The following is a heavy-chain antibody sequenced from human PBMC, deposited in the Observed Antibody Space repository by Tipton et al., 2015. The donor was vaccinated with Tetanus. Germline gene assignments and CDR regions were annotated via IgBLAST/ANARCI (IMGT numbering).Heavy chain of an antibody. D-gene: IGHD5-18*01. CDR1: GFTFSSYW. J-gene: IGHJ3*02. CDR3: ARLDDVRGYSYGYPWRAFDI. CDR2: IKQGGSEK. V-gene: IGHV3-7*03. Sequence: SLRLSCAASGFTFSSYWMSWVRQAPGKGLEWVANIKQGGSEKYYVDSVKGRFTISRDNAKNTLYLQMNSLRAEDTAVYYCARLDDVRGYSYGYPWRAFDIWGQGTMVTVSS.